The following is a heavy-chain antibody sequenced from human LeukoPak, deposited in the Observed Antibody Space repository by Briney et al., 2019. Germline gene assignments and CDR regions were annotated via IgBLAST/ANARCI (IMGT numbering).Heavy chain of an antibody. CDR1: GGTFSSYA. V-gene: IGHV1-69*04. D-gene: IGHD3-22*01. CDR2: IIPILGIA. CDR3: ARLYYYDSSGYTYDYAFDI. J-gene: IGHJ3*02. Sequence: GASVKVSCKASGGTFSSYAISWVRQAPGQGLEWMGRIIPILGIANYAQKFQGRVTITADKSTSTAYMELSSLRSEDTAVYYCARLYYYDSSGYTYDYAFDIWGQGTMVTVSS.